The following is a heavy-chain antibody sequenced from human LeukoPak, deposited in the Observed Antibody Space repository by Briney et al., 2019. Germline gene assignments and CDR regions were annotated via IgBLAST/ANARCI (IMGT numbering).Heavy chain of an antibody. V-gene: IGHV1-2*02. CDR3: ARDVYDSSGYYDY. CDR2: INPNSGGT. D-gene: IGHD3-22*01. CDR1: GYTFTGYY. J-gene: IGHJ4*02. Sequence: VKVSCKASGYTFTGYYMHWVRQAPGQGLEWMGWINPNSGGTNYAQKFQGRVTMTRDTSISTAYMELSRLRSDDTAVYYCARDVYDSSGYYDYWGQGTLVTVSS.